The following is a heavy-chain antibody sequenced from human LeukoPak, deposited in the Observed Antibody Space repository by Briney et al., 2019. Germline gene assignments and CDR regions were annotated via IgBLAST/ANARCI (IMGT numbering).Heavy chain of an antibody. CDR3: ARLGYYDSSGYLELDY. D-gene: IGHD3-22*01. CDR1: VYTFTSYG. J-gene: IGHJ4*02. CDR2: ISAYNGNT. V-gene: IGHV1-18*01. Sequence: ASVKVSCKASVYTFTSYGIGWVRQAPGQGLEWMGWISAYNGNTNYAQKLQGRVTMTTDTSTSTAYMELRSLRSDDTAVYYCARLGYYDSSGYLELDYWGQGTLVTVSS.